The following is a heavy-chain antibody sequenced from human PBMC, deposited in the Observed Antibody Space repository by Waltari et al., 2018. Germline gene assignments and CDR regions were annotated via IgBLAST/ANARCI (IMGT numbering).Heavy chain of an antibody. D-gene: IGHD6-13*01. J-gene: IGHJ3*02. V-gene: IGHV3-9*01. Sequence: VQLVESGGGVVQPGRSLRLSCAASGFTFSSYAMHWVRQAPGKGLEWVSGISWNSGSIGYADSVKGRFTISRDNAKNSLYLQMNSLRAEDTALYYCAKTFQQQLVSGAFDIWGQGTMVTVSS. CDR1: GFTFSSYA. CDR2: ISWNSGSI. CDR3: AKTFQQQLVSGAFDI.